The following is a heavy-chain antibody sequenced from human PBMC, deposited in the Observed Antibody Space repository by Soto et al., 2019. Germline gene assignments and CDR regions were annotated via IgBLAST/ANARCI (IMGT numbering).Heavy chain of an antibody. Sequence: PSETLSLTCTVSGVSISSGSHYWSWIRQPPGKGLEWIGYVYYGGSANYSPSLKSRVTVSVDTSKNQFSLKLTSVTAADTAVYYCARDGGYWGQGTVVTVS. CDR2: VYYGGSA. D-gene: IGHD3-10*01. J-gene: IGHJ4*02. CDR3: ARDGGY. V-gene: IGHV4-61*01. CDR1: GVSISSGSHY.